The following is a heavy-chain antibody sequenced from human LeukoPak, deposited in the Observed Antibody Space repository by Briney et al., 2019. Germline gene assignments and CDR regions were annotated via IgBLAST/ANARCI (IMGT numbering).Heavy chain of an antibody. CDR1: GYTFTGYY. J-gene: IGHJ4*02. Sequence: GASVKVSCKASGYTFTGYYMHWVRQAPGQGLEWMGWINPNSGGTNYAQKFQGWVTMTRDTSISTAYMELSRLRSDDTAVYYCARERDGYNLGFDYWGQGTLVTVSS. V-gene: IGHV1-2*04. CDR3: ARERDGYNLGFDY. D-gene: IGHD5-24*01. CDR2: INPNSGGT.